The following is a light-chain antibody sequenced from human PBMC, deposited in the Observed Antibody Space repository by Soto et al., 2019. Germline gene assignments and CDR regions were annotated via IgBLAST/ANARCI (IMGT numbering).Light chain of an antibody. CDR1: QDISNS. J-gene: IGKJ5*01. CDR3: QQYDNLPIT. CDR2: GAS. Sequence: DIQMTQSPSSLSASVGDRVTITCQASQDISNSLGWYQQKPGKAPKLLIYGASTLETGVPSRFSGGGSGSYFIFTISSLQPEDIATYYCQQYDNLPITFGQGTRMEIK. V-gene: IGKV1-33*01.